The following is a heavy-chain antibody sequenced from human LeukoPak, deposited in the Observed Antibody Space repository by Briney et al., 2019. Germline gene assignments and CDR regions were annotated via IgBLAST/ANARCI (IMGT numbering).Heavy chain of an antibody. CDR2: ISSSGSTI. D-gene: IGHD5-18*01. CDR3: VRGYSDGYYFDY. Sequence: GGSLRLSCAASGFTFSSYEMNWVRQAPGKGLEWVSYISSSGSTIYYADSVKGRFTISRDNAKNTLYLQMNSLRAEDTAVYYCVRGYSDGYYFDYWGQGTLVTVSS. CDR1: GFTFSSYE. J-gene: IGHJ4*02. V-gene: IGHV3-48*03.